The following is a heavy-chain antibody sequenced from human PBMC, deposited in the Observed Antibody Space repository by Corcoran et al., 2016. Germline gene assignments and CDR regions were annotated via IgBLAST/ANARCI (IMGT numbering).Heavy chain of an antibody. CDR3: TPDDFWSGLELLDDAFDI. CDR1: GFTFSNAW. Sequence: EVQLVESGGGLVKPGGSLRLSCAASGFTFSNAWMSWVRQAPGKGLEWVGRIKSKTDGGTTDYAAPVKGRFTISRDDSKNTLYLQMNSLKTEDTSVYYCTPDDFWSGLELLDDAFDIWGQGTMVTVSS. CDR2: IKSKTDGGTT. J-gene: IGHJ3*02. D-gene: IGHD3-3*01. V-gene: IGHV3-15*01.